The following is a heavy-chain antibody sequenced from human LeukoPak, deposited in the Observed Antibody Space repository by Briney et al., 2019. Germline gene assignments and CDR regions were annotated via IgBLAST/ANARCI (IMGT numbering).Heavy chain of an antibody. CDR1: GGTFSSYA. CDR3: ARVIAAETGWFDP. Sequence: SVKVSCKASGGTFSSYAISWVRQAPGQGLEWMGRIIPILGIANYAQKFQGRVTITADKSTSTAYMELSSLRSEDTAVYYCARVIAAETGWFDPWGQGTLVTVSS. J-gene: IGHJ5*02. D-gene: IGHD6-13*01. CDR2: IIPILGIA. V-gene: IGHV1-69*04.